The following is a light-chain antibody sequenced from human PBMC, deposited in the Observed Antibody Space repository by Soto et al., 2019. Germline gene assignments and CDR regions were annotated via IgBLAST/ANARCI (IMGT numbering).Light chain of an antibody. Sequence: DIQMTQSPSTLSAYVGDRVTITCRASQSISSWLAWYQQKPGKAPKILIYKASNLESGVPSRFSGSGSGTEFTLTISSLQPDDFATYYCQQYNSYSWTFGQGTKVEIK. J-gene: IGKJ1*01. CDR1: QSISSW. CDR2: KAS. V-gene: IGKV1-5*03. CDR3: QQYNSYSWT.